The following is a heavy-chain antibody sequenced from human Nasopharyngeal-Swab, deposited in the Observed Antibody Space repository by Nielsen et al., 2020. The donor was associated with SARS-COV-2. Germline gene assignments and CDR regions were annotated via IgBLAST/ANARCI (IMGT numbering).Heavy chain of an antibody. CDR3: ARLWRYSSSPRGVFDI. CDR1: GSSFTNYW. D-gene: IGHD6-6*01. Sequence: GGSLRLSCKGSGSSFTNYWVGWVRQMPGKGLEWMGIIYPGDSDTRYSPSFQGQVTISADKSISTAYLQWSSLKASDTAMYYCARLWRYSSSPRGVFDIWGQGTMVTVSS. J-gene: IGHJ3*02. CDR2: IYPGDSDT. V-gene: IGHV5-51*01.